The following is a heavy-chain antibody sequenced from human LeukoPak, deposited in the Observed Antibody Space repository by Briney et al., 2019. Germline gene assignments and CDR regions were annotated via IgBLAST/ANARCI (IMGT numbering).Heavy chain of an antibody. J-gene: IGHJ5*02. D-gene: IGHD3-3*01. V-gene: IGHV4-39*01. Sequence: PSETLSLTCTVSGGSISSSSYYWGWIRQPTGKGLEWIGSIYYSGSTYYNPSLKSRVTISVDTSKNQFSLKLSSVTAADTAVYYCARSYYDFWSGYYSWGQGTLVTVSS. CDR2: IYYSGST. CDR1: GGSISSSSYY. CDR3: ARSYYDFWSGYYS.